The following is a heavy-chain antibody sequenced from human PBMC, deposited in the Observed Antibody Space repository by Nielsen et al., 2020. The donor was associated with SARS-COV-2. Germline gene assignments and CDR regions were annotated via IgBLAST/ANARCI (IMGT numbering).Heavy chain of an antibody. V-gene: IGHV3-7*01. CDR2: IKQDGSEK. J-gene: IGHJ5*02. CDR1: GFTFSSYW. Sequence: GGSLRLSCAASGFTFSSYWMSWVRQAPGKGLEWVANIKQDGSEKYYADSVKGRFTISRDNSKNTLYLQMNSLRAEDTAVYYCARDLGLRFLEWLLPDPWGQGTLVTVSS. CDR3: ARDLGLRFLEWLLPDP. D-gene: IGHD3-3*01.